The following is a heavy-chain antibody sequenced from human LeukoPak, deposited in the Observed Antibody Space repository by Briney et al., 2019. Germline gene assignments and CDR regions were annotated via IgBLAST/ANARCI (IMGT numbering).Heavy chain of an antibody. D-gene: IGHD1-26*01. J-gene: IGHJ3*02. CDR2: INPSGGST. CDR1: GYTFTSYY. V-gene: IGHV1-46*01. Sequence: ASVKVSCKASGYTFTSYYMHWVRQAPGQGLEWMGIINPSGGSTSYAQKFQGRVTMTRDMSTSTVYMELSSLRSEDTAVYYCARLGTNTDAFDIWGQGTMVTVSS. CDR3: ARLGTNTDAFDI.